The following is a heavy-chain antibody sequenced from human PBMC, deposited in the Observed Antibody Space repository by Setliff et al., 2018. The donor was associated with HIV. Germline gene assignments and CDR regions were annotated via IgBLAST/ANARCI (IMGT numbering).Heavy chain of an antibody. D-gene: IGHD2-15*01. CDR1: GYSFSDYY. V-gene: IGHV1-2*02. Sequence: ASVKVSCKASGYSFSDYYIHWVRQAPGHGFQWMGWISPKYGGTNYAQNFQGRVTMTRDTSISTAYMELSRLKSDDTAVYFCARDLAYCSGGSCYRPFIYYFYYMDVWGKGATVTVSS. CDR2: ISPKYGGT. CDR3: ARDLAYCSGGSCYRPFIYYFYYMDV. J-gene: IGHJ6*03.